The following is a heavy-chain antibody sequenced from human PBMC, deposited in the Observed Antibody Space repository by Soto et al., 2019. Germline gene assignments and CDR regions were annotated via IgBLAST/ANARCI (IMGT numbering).Heavy chain of an antibody. D-gene: IGHD6-13*01. V-gene: IGHV3-21*01. CDR1: EFSFSSYN. CDR3: AREPAADGYYGMDV. CDR2: ISSTSSHI. Sequence: EVQLVESGGGLVKPGGSLRLSCVGSEFSFSSYNMNWVRQAPGKGLEWVSFISSTSSHIHYADSVEGRFTISRDNAKNSLYLQMNSLRAEDTAVYYCAREPAADGYYGMDVWGQGTTVTVSS. J-gene: IGHJ6*02.